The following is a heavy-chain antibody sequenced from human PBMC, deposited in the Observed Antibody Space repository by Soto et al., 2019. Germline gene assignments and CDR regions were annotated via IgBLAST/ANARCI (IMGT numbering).Heavy chain of an antibody. CDR2: IDNSGTT. Sequence: QVQLQKSGPGLVKPSETLSLTCTVSGDSVNSGTYYWSWIRQPPRKGLEWIGYIDNSGTTKYNPSLKSRVTISVDTSKNQFSLNLSSVTAADTAVYYWAGAKTTMIVPANYWSQGSLVTVSS. D-gene: IGHD3-22*01. CDR3: AGAKTTMIVPANY. J-gene: IGHJ4*02. CDR1: GDSVNSGTYY. V-gene: IGHV4-61*01.